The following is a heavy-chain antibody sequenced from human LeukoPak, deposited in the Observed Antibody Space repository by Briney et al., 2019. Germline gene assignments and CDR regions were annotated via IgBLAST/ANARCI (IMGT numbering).Heavy chain of an antibody. CDR1: GDPITTSSNYT. J-gene: IGHJ5*02. CDR2: IYHSGTA. V-gene: IGHV4-38-2*02. CDR3: ARYDFWSGFGLLEGSWFDP. Sequence: PSETLSLTCTVSGDPITTSSNYTWTWIRQPPGKGLEWIGNIYHSGTAYYKVSLQSRVTISVDTSKNIFSLKLSSVTAADTAVYYCARYDFWSGFGLLEGSWFDPWGQGTLVTVSS. D-gene: IGHD3-3*01.